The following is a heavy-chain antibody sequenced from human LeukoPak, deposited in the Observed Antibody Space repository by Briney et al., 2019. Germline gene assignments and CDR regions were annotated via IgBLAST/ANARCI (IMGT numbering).Heavy chain of an antibody. CDR3: ARLGSEYYDFWSGYYPTSNWFDP. CDR1: GYSFTSYW. Sequence: PGESLKISCKGSGYSFTSYWIGWVRQMPGKGLEWVGIIYPGDSDTRYSPSFQGQVTISADKSISTAYLQWSSLKASDTAMYYCARLGSEYYDFWSGYYPTSNWFDPRGQGTLVTVSS. CDR2: IYPGDSDT. V-gene: IGHV5-51*01. J-gene: IGHJ5*02. D-gene: IGHD3-3*01.